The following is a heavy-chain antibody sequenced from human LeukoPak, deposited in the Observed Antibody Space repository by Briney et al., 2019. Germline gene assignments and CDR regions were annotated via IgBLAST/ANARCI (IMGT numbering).Heavy chain of an antibody. V-gene: IGHV1-46*01. CDR2: INPSGGST. CDR3: ARGSSQFLQYYYDSRGDYMDV. J-gene: IGHJ6*03. CDR1: GYTFTSYY. D-gene: IGHD3-22*01. Sequence: ASVKVSCKASGYTFTSYYMHWVRQAPGQGLEWMGIINPSGGSTSYAQKFQGRVTMTRDTSTSTAYMELSSLRSEDTAVYYCARGSSQFLQYYYDSRGDYMDVWAKGPRSPSP.